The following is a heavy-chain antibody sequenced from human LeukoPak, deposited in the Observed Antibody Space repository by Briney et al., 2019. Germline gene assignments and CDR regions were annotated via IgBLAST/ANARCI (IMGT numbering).Heavy chain of an antibody. J-gene: IGHJ4*02. Sequence: ASVKVSCKASGYTFTSYGISWVRQAPGQGLEWMGWISAYNGNTNYAQKLQGRVTMTTDTSTSTAYMELRSLRSDDTAVYYCARDSGDLYGVVTTHYFDYWGQGTLVTVSS. CDR3: ARDSGDLYGVVTTHYFDY. V-gene: IGHV1-18*01. D-gene: IGHD3-3*01. CDR2: ISAYNGNT. CDR1: GYTFTSYG.